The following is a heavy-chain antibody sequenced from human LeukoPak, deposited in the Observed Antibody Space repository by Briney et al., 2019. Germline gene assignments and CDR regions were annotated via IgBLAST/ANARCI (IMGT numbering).Heavy chain of an antibody. V-gene: IGHV4-59*01. Sequence: PSVTLSLTCTVSGGSISSYYWSWIRQPPGKGLEWIGYIYYSGSTNYNPSLKSRVTISVDTSKNQFSLKLSSVTAADTAVYYCARDTNAYYDFWSGYLGAFDIWGQGTMVTVSS. CDR2: IYYSGST. CDR1: GGSISSYY. D-gene: IGHD3-3*01. CDR3: ARDTNAYYDFWSGYLGAFDI. J-gene: IGHJ3*02.